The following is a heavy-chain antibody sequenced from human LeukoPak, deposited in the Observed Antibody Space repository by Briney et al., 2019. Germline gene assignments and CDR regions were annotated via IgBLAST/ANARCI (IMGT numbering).Heavy chain of an antibody. D-gene: IGHD2-15*01. CDR3: ARVVVPRTSYYMDV. V-gene: IGHV3-30*19. CDR2: VSYDGSSK. J-gene: IGHJ6*03. Sequence: GGSLRLSCAASGFTFSSYGMHWVRQAPGKGLEWVAVVSYDGSSKYYADSVKGRITISRDNSKNTLYLQMNSLRAEDTAVYYCARVVVPRTSYYMDVWGKGTTVTVSS. CDR1: GFTFSSYG.